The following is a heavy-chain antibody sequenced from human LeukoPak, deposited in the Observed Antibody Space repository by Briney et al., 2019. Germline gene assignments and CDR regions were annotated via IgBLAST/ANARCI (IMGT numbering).Heavy chain of an antibody. D-gene: IGHD3-22*01. J-gene: IGHJ4*02. CDR1: GGSISSYY. CDR2: IYYGGST. V-gene: IGHV4-59*01. CDR3: ARARLDSSGRFDY. Sequence: SQTLSLTCTVSGGSISSYYWSWIREPPGKGLEWIGYIYYGGSTDYNPSLKSRVTISKDTSETQFSLRLSSVTAADTAVYYCARARLDSSGRFDYWGQGTLVTVS.